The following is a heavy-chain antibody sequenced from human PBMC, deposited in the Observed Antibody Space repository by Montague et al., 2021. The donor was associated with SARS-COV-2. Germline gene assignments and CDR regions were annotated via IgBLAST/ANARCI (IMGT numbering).Heavy chain of an antibody. CDR3: ARRALGNCSGGSCYSAFAY. J-gene: IGHJ4*02. D-gene: IGHD2-15*01. V-gene: IGHV4-59*08. Sequence: SETLSLTCTVSGGSISSYYWSWIRQPPGKGLEWIGYIYYSGSTNYNPSLKSRVTISVDTSKNQFSLKLSSVTAADTAVYYCARRALGNCSGGSCYSAFAYWGQGTLVTVAS. CDR2: IYYSGST. CDR1: GGSISSYY.